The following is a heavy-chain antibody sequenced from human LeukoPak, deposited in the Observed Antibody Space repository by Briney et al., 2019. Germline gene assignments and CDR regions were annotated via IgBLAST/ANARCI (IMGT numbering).Heavy chain of an antibody. CDR2: IYYSGST. J-gene: IGHJ6*02. CDR3: ARTSRHYFGSGSNLTPWPAGMDV. CDR1: GGSISSYY. D-gene: IGHD3-10*01. Sequence: PSETLSLTCTVSGGSISSYYWTWIRQPPGKGLEWIGYIYYSGSTKYNPSLNSRVTISVDTSKNQISLKVTSVSAADTAVYYCARTSRHYFGSGSNLTPWPAGMDVWGQGTTVTVSS. V-gene: IGHV4-59*01.